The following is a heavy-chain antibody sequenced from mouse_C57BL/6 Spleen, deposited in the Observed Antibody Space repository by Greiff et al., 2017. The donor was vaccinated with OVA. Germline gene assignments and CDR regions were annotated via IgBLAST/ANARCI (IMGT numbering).Heavy chain of an antibody. D-gene: IGHD4-1*02. CDR3: ANWAFDY. Sequence: VQLQESGPELVKPGASVKISCKASGYAFSSSWMNWVKQRPGKGLEWIGRIYPGDGDTNYNGKFKGKATLTADKSSSTAYMQLSSLTSEDSAVYFCANWAFDYWGQGTTLTVSS. CDR1: GYAFSSSW. V-gene: IGHV1-82*01. CDR2: IYPGDGDT. J-gene: IGHJ2*01.